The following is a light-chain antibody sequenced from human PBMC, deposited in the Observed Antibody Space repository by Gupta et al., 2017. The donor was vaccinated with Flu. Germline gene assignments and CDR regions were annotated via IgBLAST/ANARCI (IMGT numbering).Light chain of an antibody. J-gene: IGKJ1*01. CDR3: QHDNSYPWT. CDR2: KAS. V-gene: IGKV1-5*03. CDR1: QSISSW. Sequence: PSTLSASVGDRVTITCRASQSISSWLAWYQQKPGKAPTLLISKASILQSGVPSTFSGSGSETEFTLTINSLQPDDFATYYCQHDNSYPWTFGQGTKVEIK.